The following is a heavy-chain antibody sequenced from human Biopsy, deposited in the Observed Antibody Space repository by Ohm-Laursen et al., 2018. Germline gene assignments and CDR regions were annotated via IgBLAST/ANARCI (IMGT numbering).Heavy chain of an antibody. CDR1: GGFISTYY. Sequence: SDTLSLTCTASGGFISTYYWNWIRQPAGKALEWIGRIYNTGSTNYNPSLQSRVTMSVDTSKNQFSLKMSSVTAADTAVYYCARDLPYYENSGYGAFDMWGQGTMVTVSS. CDR3: ARDLPYYENSGYGAFDM. CDR2: IYNTGST. V-gene: IGHV4-4*07. D-gene: IGHD3-22*01. J-gene: IGHJ3*02.